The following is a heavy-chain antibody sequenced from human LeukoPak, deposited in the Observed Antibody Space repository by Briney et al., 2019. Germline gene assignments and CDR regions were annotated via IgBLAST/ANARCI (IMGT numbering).Heavy chain of an antibody. J-gene: IGHJ3*02. V-gene: IGHV4-38-2*02. Sequence: PSETLSLTCTVSGYSISGGYYWGWIRQPPGKGLEWIGSIYHSGSTYYNPSLKSRVTISVDTSKNQFSLKLSSVTAADTAVYYCARAMGWELIDAFDIWGQGTMVTVSS. CDR3: ARAMGWELIDAFDI. D-gene: IGHD1-26*01. CDR2: IYHSGST. CDR1: GYSISGGYY.